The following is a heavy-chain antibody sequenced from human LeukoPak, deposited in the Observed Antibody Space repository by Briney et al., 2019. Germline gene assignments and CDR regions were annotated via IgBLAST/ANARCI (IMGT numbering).Heavy chain of an antibody. CDR1: GFTFSSYG. CDR3: AKDLGYCSGGSCFPRGPFDY. D-gene: IGHD2-15*01. Sequence: PGGSPRLSCAASGFTFSSYGMHWVRQAPGKGLEWVAVISYDGSNKYYADSVKGRFTISRDNSKNTLYLQMNSLRAEDTAVYYCAKDLGYCSGGSCFPRGPFDYWGQGTLVTVSS. V-gene: IGHV3-30*18. CDR2: ISYDGSNK. J-gene: IGHJ4*02.